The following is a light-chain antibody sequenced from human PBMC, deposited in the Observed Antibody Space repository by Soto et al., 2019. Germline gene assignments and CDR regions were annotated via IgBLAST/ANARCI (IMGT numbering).Light chain of an antibody. J-gene: IGKJ1*01. Sequence: DIQMTQSPSSLSASVGDTVTITCRASQGISNYLAWYQQKPGQVPKLLIYAASTLQSGVPARFSGSGSGTDFTLTISSLRPEDVATYYCQKYNNSPPTFGQGTKVEL. CDR2: AAS. CDR3: QKYNNSPPT. CDR1: QGISNY. V-gene: IGKV1-27*01.